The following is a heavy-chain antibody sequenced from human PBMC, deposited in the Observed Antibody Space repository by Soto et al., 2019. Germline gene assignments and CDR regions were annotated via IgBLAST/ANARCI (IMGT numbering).Heavy chain of an antibody. V-gene: IGHV4-61*01. CDR2: IYYSGST. CDR1: GGSVSSGSYY. Sequence: SETVSLTCTVSGGSVSSGSYYWSWILQPPGKGLEWIGYIYYSGSTNYNPSLKSRVTISVDTSKNQFSLKLSSVTAADTAVYYCARDFLGIDYWGQGTLVTVSS. D-gene: IGHD7-27*01. J-gene: IGHJ4*02. CDR3: ARDFLGIDY.